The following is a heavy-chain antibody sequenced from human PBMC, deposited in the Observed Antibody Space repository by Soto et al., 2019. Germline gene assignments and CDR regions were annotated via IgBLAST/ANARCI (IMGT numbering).Heavy chain of an antibody. CDR2: IYYSGST. CDR3: ASDTIFRY. Sequence: QVQLQESGPGLVKPSETLSLTCTVSGGSISSYYWSWIRQPPGKGLEWIGYIYYSGSTNYNPSLKSRVTISVDTSKNQFSLNLSSVTAAETAVYYCASDTIFRYWGQGTLVTVSS. V-gene: IGHV4-59*01. D-gene: IGHD3-3*01. CDR1: GGSISSYY. J-gene: IGHJ4*02.